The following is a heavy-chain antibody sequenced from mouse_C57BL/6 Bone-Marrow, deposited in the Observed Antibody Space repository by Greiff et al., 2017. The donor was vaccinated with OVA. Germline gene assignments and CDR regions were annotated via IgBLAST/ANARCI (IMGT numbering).Heavy chain of an antibody. CDR1: GFTFSDYG. Sequence: EVKLMESGGGLVKPGGSLKLSCAASGFTFSDYGMHWVRQAPEKGLEWVAYISSGSSTIYYADTVKGRFTISRDNAKNTLFLQMTSLRSEDTAMYYCARGYGYWYFDVWGTGTTVTVSS. CDR3: ARGYGYWYFDV. D-gene: IGHD1-1*01. V-gene: IGHV5-17*01. CDR2: ISSGSSTI. J-gene: IGHJ1*03.